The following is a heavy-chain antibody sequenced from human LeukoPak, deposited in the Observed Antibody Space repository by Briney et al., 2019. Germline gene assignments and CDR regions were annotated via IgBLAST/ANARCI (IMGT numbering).Heavy chain of an antibody. J-gene: IGHJ4*02. CDR3: ARDGDMITFGGVDAFDI. V-gene: IGHV3-7*01. D-gene: IGHD3-16*01. Sequence: PGGSLRLSCAAAGFTFSNIWMSWVRQAPGRGLEWVANISPGGDGGRYVDSVKGRFTISRDNAKNSLYLQMNSLRAEDTAVYYCARDGDMITFGGVDAFDIWGQGTLVTVSS. CDR1: GFTFSNIW. CDR2: ISPGGDGG.